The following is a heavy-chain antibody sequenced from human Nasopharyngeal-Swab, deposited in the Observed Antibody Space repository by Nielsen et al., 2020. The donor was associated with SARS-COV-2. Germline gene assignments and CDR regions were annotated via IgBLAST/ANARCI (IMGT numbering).Heavy chain of an antibody. J-gene: IGHJ4*02. CDR1: GFTFSSYE. CDR2: ISSGGSTI. D-gene: IGHD4-17*01. CDR3: ARDHYGDYVDY. V-gene: IGHV3-48*03. Sequence: GGSLRLSCAASGFTFSSYEMNWVRQAPGKGLEWVSYISSGGSTIYYADSVKGRFTISRDNAKNSLYLQMNSLRAEDTAVYYCARDHYGDYVDYWGQGTLVTVSS.